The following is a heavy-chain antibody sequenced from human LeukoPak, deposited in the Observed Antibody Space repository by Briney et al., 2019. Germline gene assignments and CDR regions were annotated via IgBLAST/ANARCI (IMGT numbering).Heavy chain of an antibody. D-gene: IGHD3-16*01. CDR3: ARLGLYGYYFDY. Sequence: SETLSLTCTVSGGSISSYYWSWIRQPPGKGLEWIGYIYYSGSTNYNPSLKSRVTISVDTSKNQFSLKLSSVTAADTAAYYCARLGLYGYYFDYWGQGTLVTVSS. V-gene: IGHV4-59*08. CDR2: IYYSGST. J-gene: IGHJ4*02. CDR1: GGSISSYY.